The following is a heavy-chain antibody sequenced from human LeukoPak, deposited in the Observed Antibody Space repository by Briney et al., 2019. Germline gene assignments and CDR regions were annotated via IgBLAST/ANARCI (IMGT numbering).Heavy chain of an antibody. CDR3: ARHRRVTRGYFDY. CDR1: GGSISSYY. CDR2: IYTGGST. D-gene: IGHD3-3*01. V-gene: IGHV4-4*09. Sequence: SETLSLTCTVSGGSISSYYWSWIRQPPGKGLEWIGYIYTGGSTNYNPSLKSRVTISVDTSKNQFSLKLSSVTAADTAVYYCARHRRVTRGYFDYWGQGTLVTVSS. J-gene: IGHJ4*02.